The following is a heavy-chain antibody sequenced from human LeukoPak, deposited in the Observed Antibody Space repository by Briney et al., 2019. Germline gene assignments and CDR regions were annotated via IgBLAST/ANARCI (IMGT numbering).Heavy chain of an antibody. V-gene: IGHV4-39*01. CDR1: GGSISSSSYY. CDR3: ASGSTSTVDRYFDY. D-gene: IGHD4-17*01. Sequence: SETLSLTCTVSGGSISSSSYYWGWIRQPPGKGLEWIGSIYYSGRTYYNPSLKSRVTISIDTSKNQFSLKLSSVTAADTAVYYCASGSTSTVDRYFDYWGQGTLVTVSS. J-gene: IGHJ4*02. CDR2: IYYSGRT.